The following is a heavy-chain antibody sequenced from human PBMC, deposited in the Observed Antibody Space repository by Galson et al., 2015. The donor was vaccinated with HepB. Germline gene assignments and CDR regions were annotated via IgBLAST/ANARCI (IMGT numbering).Heavy chain of an antibody. CDR3: ARGAAGTGGFDF. J-gene: IGHJ4*02. CDR1: GDSVSSNGAA. Sequence: CAISGDSVSSNGAAWNWIRQSPSRSLEWLGRTYYRSTWYSDYARTVKGRITINPDTSKNHVSLQLNSVTPDDTAVYYCARGAAGTGGFDFWGQGAPVRVSS. V-gene: IGHV6-1*01. D-gene: IGHD6-13*01. CDR2: TYYRSTWYS.